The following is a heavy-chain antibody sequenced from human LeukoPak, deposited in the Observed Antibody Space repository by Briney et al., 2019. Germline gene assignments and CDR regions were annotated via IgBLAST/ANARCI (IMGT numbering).Heavy chain of an antibody. J-gene: IGHJ4*02. V-gene: IGHV4-39*07. Sequence: SETLSLTCTVSGDSISSSGHYWGWIRQSPGKGLEWIGSIYSSGSTYYTPSLKSRVTMSVDTSKNQFSLKLSSVTAADTAVYYCARGWSYYDSSGYLDYWGQGTLVTVSS. D-gene: IGHD3-22*01. CDR3: ARGWSYYDSSGYLDY. CDR2: IYSSGST. CDR1: GDSISSSGHY.